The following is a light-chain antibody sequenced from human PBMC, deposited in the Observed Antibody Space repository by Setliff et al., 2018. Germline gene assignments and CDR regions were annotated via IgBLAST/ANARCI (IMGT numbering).Light chain of an antibody. V-gene: IGLV2-8*01. J-gene: IGLJ1*01. Sequence: QSVLAQPPSASGSPGQSVTISCTGTSSDVGGYDYVSWYQQHPGKAPKLMIHEVNKRPSGVPDRFSGSKSGNTASLTVSGLQAEDEADYYCSAYAGSNNWGVFGTGTKVTVL. CDR1: SSDVGGYDY. CDR3: SAYAGSNNWGV. CDR2: EVN.